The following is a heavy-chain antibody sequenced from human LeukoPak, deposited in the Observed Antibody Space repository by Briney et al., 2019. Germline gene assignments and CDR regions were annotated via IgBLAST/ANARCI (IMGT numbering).Heavy chain of an antibody. J-gene: IGHJ4*02. V-gene: IGHV3-30-3*01. CDR3: ARVDFWTGGNY. Sequence: PGGSLRLSCAASGFTFSSYAMHWVRQAPSKGLEWVAVISHDTSKKFYADSVKGRFTISRDNSNKTLYLQMNSLRAEDTALYYCARVDFWTGGNYWGQGTLVTVSS. CDR2: ISHDTSKK. D-gene: IGHD3/OR15-3a*01. CDR1: GFTFSSYA.